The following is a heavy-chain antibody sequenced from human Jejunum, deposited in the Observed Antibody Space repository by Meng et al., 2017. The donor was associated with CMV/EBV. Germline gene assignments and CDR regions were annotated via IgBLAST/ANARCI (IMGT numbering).Heavy chain of an antibody. CDR1: GDTTSSEDYS. V-gene: IGHV4-30-4*08. D-gene: IGHD3-10*01. CDR2: IYYNGNA. J-gene: IGHJ4*02. Sequence: QLEAHGASTKRVNTSLTLSHTCTVSGDTTSSEDYSWHWIRQSPGKGLELIGYIYYNGNAYYNPSLQSRVSISVDTSNNEFSLNLNSVTAADTALYFCARGGIFRGIDYWGQGTLVTVSS. CDR3: ARGGIFRGIDY.